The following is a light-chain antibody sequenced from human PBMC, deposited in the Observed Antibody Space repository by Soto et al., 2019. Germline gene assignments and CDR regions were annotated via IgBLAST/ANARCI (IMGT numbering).Light chain of an antibody. CDR3: SSYTSSSTLV. CDR2: DVS. CDR1: SSDVGGYNY. Sequence: QSVLTQPASVSGSPGQSITISCTGTSSDVGGYNYVSWYQQHPGKAPKLMIYDVSNRPSGVSNRFSGSKSGNTASLTISGLQAEDEADYYCSSYTSSSTLVFGLGTTLTVL. V-gene: IGLV2-14*01. J-gene: IGLJ2*01.